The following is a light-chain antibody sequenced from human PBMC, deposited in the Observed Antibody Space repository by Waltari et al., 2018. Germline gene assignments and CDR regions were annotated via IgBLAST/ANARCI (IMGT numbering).Light chain of an antibody. CDR1: KLGDKD. J-gene: IGLJ3*02. V-gene: IGLV3-1*01. Sequence: SFELIQPPSESVSPGQTASVSCSGEKLGDKDVYWYQQKPGQSPMLVMFQDNKRHSGIPERFSVSIFEHTATLTISETQAIDEADYYCQAWDSNVAVFGRGTKVTVL. CDR3: QAWDSNVAV. CDR2: QDN.